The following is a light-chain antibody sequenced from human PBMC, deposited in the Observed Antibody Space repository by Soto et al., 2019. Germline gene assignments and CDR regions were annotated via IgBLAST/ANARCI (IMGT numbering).Light chain of an antibody. J-gene: IGKJ3*01. V-gene: IGKV3-20*01. CDR1: QSINSRY. CDR2: GAS. CDR3: QQFGSSPGFT. Sequence: EIVLTQSPGTLSLSQGERATLSCRASQSINSRYLAWYQQKPGQAPRLLIYGASSRATGIPDRFSGSGSGTDFTLTISRLEPEDYAVYYCQQFGSSPGFTFGPGTKVDIK.